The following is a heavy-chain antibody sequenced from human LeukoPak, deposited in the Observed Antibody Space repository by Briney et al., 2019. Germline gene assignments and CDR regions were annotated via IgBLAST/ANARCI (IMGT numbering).Heavy chain of an antibody. V-gene: IGHV3-7*01. CDR3: ARDRSSRFNYYYYGMDV. D-gene: IGHD6-13*01. Sequence: GGSLRLSCAASGFTFSSYWMSWVRQAPGKGLEWVANIKQDGSEKYYVDSVKGRFTISRDNAKNSLYLQMNSLRAEDTAVYYCARDRSSRFNYYYYGMDVWGQGTTATVSS. CDR1: GFTFSSYW. J-gene: IGHJ6*02. CDR2: IKQDGSEK.